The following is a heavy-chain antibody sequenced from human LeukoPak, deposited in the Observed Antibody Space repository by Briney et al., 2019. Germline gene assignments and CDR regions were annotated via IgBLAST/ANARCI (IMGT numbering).Heavy chain of an antibody. J-gene: IGHJ6*04. Sequence: GGSLRLSCAASGFTFSSYGMHWVRQAPGKGLGWVAAILYEGSNKNYADSVKGRFTISRDNSKNTLYLQMNSLRAEDTAVYYCAKDRQWLVFFYGMDVWGKGTTVTVSS. D-gene: IGHD6-19*01. CDR3: AKDRQWLVFFYGMDV. V-gene: IGHV3-30*18. CDR2: ILYEGSNK. CDR1: GFTFSSYG.